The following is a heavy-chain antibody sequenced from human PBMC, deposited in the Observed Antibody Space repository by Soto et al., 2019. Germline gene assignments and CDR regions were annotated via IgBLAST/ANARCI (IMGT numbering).Heavy chain of an antibody. V-gene: IGHV3-30*18. D-gene: IGHD2-21*02. Sequence: QVQLVESGGGVVQPGRSLRLSCAASGFTFSSYGMHWVRQAPGKGLEWVAVVASDGSVTYYGDSVKGRFTISRDNSKNTLYVQTDSLSSEDTAVYYCAKSRVTTKERGLDYWGQGTLVTVSS. CDR2: VASDGSVT. CDR3: AKSRVTTKERGLDY. CDR1: GFTFSSYG. J-gene: IGHJ4*02.